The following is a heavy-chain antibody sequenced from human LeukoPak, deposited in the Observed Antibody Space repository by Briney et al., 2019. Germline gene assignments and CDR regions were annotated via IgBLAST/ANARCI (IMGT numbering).Heavy chain of an antibody. CDR1: GGSISSYY. D-gene: IGHD2-15*01. CDR2: IYYSGST. J-gene: IGHJ5*02. V-gene: IGHV4-59*01. CDR3: ARFCSGGSCYSLVENWFDP. Sequence: SETLSLTCTVSGGSISSYYWSWIRQPPGKGLEWIGYIYYSGSTSYNPSLKSRVTISVDTSKNQFSLKLSSVTAADTAVYYCARFCSGGSCYSLVENWFDPWGQGTLVTVSS.